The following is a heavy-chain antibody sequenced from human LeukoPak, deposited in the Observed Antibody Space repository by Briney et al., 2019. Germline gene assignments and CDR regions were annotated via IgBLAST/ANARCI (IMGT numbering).Heavy chain of an antibody. CDR3: ARDLEVPEYSSSWLPFDY. CDR2: IIPIFGTA. D-gene: IGHD6-13*01. J-gene: IGHJ4*02. CDR1: GGTFSSYA. V-gene: IGHV1-69*05. Sequence: SVKVSCKASGGTFSSYAISWVRQAPGQGLEWMGRIIPIFGTANYAQKFQGRVTITTDESTSTAYMELSSLRSEDTAVYYCARDLEVPEYSSSWLPFDYWGQGTLDTVSS.